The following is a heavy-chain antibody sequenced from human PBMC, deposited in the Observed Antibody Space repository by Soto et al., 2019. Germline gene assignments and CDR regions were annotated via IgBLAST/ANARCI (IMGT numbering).Heavy chain of an antibody. J-gene: IGHJ5*02. V-gene: IGHV4-31*03. D-gene: IGHD1-1*01. CDR2: IYYSGST. CDR1: GGSISSGGYY. CDR3: ARGVEPDDRNDVNWFDP. Sequence: SETLSLTCTVSGGSISSGGYYWSWIRQHPGKGLEWIGYIYYSGSTYYNPSLKSRVTISVDTSKNQFSLKLSSVTAADTAVYYCARGVEPDDRNDVNWFDPRGQGTLVTVSS.